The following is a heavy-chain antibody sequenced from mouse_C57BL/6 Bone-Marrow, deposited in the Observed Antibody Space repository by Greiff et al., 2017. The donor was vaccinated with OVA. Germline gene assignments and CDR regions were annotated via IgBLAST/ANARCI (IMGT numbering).Heavy chain of an antibody. J-gene: IGHJ3*01. D-gene: IGHD2-12*01. CDR2: IDPETGGT. Sequence: QVQLQQSGAELVRPGASVTLSCKASGYTFTDYEMHWVKQTPVHGLEWIGAIDPETGGTAYNQKFKGKAILTADKSSSTAYMELRSLTSEDSAVYYCTRLRQAWFAYGGQGTLVTVSA. CDR3: TRLRQAWFAY. CDR1: GYTFTDYE. V-gene: IGHV1-15*01.